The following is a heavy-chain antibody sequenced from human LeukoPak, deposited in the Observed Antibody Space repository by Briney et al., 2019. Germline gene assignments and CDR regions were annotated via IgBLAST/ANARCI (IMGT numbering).Heavy chain of an antibody. CDR1: GYTFTSYA. V-gene: IGHV1-3*01. CDR2: INAGNGNT. CDR3: ARDPCSGGSCYIHPLDY. Sequence: WASVKVSCKASGYTFTSYAMHWVRQAPGQRLEWMGWINAGNGNTKYSQKFQGRVTITRDTSASTAYMELSSLRSEDTAVYYCARDPCSGGSCYIHPLDYWGQGTLVTVSS. J-gene: IGHJ4*02. D-gene: IGHD2-15*01.